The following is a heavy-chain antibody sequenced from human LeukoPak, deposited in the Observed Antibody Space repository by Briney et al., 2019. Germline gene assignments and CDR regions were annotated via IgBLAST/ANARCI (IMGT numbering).Heavy chain of an antibody. CDR3: AISGLGFGEFRGLDY. D-gene: IGHD3-10*01. V-gene: IGHV3-53*01. CDR2: IFSSGPT. Sequence: GGSLRLSCAASGFTVSNNYMNWVRQAPGKGLEWVSVIFSSGPTYYADSVKGRFTISRDTSKNALYLQMNSLRAEDTAVYYCAISGLGFGEFRGLDYWGQGTLGTVSS. CDR1: GFTVSNNY. J-gene: IGHJ4*02.